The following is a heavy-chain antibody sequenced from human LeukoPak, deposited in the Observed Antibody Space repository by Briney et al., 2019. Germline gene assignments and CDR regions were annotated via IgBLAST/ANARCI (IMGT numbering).Heavy chain of an antibody. D-gene: IGHD3-10*01. CDR3: AKDQDLTMVRGIPAPHYFDY. CDR2: ISSSSSYI. J-gene: IGHJ4*02. Sequence: GGSLRLSCAASGFTFSSYSMNWVRQAPGKGLEWVSSISSSSSYIYYADSVKGRFTISRDNSKDTLYLQMNSLRAEDTAVYYCAKDQDLTMVRGIPAPHYFDYWGQGSLVTVSS. CDR1: GFTFSSYS. V-gene: IGHV3-21*04.